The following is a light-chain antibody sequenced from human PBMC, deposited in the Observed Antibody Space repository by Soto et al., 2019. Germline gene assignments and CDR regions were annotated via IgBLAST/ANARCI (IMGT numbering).Light chain of an antibody. CDR1: QSVSSSY. CDR2: GAS. J-gene: IGKJ1*01. Sequence: EIVLTQSPGTLSLSPGEGATLSCRASQSVSSSYLAWYQQKPGQAPRLLIYGASSRATGIPDRFSCSGSGTDFTLTISRLEPEDFAVYYCQQYGSSPWTFGQGTKVEIK. V-gene: IGKV3-20*01. CDR3: QQYGSSPWT.